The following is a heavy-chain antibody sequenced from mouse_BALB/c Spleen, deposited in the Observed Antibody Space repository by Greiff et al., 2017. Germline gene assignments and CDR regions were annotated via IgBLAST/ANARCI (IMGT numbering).Heavy chain of an antibody. CDR1: GYTFTSYN. CDR3: AREGPLLDAMDY. CDR2: IYPGNGDT. J-gene: IGHJ4*01. Sequence: QVQLQQSGAELVKPGASVKMSCKASGYTFTSYNMHWVKQTPGQGLEWIGAIYPGNGDTSYNQKFKGKATLTADKSSSTAYMQLSSLTSEDSAVYYCAREGPLLDAMDYWGQGTSVTVSS. D-gene: IGHD2-10*02. V-gene: IGHV1-12*01.